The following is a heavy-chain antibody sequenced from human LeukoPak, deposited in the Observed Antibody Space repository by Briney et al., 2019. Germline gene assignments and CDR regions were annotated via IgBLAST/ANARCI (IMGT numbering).Heavy chain of an antibody. CDR3: AITPGPHDSSRNYYPFDY. CDR2: ISYSGST. V-gene: IGHV4-39*07. Sequence: PSETLSLTCTVSGGSISSTSYYWGWIRQPSGKGLEWIGSISYSGSTYYNPSLKSRVTISLDTSKNQFSLKLSSVTAADTAVYYCAITPGPHDSSRNYYPFDYWGQGILVTVSS. J-gene: IGHJ4*02. D-gene: IGHD3-22*01. CDR1: GGSISSTSYY.